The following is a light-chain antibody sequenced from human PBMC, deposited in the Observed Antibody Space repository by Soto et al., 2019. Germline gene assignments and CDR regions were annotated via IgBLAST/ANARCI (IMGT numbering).Light chain of an antibody. CDR2: DVS. V-gene: IGLV2-14*01. CDR1: TSY. J-gene: IGLJ2*01. Sequence: QSALTQPASVSGSPGQSITISCTGTTSYVSWYQQHPGKAPQLIIFDVSNRPSGVSDRFSGSKSGNTASLTISGLQAEDEADYYCSSYTSNSTSQFGGGTQLTVL. CDR3: SSYTSNSTSQ.